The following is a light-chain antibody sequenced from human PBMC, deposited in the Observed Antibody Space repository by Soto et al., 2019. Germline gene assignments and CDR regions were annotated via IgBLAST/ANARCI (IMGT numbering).Light chain of an antibody. V-gene: IGKV1-5*01. Sequence: DIQMTQSPSTLSASVGDRVTITCRASQSIDKWLTWYQQKPGKAPKALIYELSKLKGGVPSRFSGSASGTEFTLTINSLQPDDFATYYCQRDNHYFGGGTRVDIK. CDR3: QRDNHY. CDR1: QSIDKW. J-gene: IGKJ4*01. CDR2: ELS.